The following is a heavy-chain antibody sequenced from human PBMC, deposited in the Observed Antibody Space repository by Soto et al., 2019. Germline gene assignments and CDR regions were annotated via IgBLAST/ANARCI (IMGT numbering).Heavy chain of an antibody. V-gene: IGHV1-46*01. Sequence: QVQLVQSGAEVKKPGASVTVSCKASAYSFTTYHIHWVRQAPGQGLEWMGLINPDAGATKYAQRFKGRLRLTRDTSTSTVYMELRSLRFDDTAVYYCARGDIVLVPASEGNWFDPWGQGTLVTVSS. J-gene: IGHJ5*02. D-gene: IGHD2-2*01. CDR2: INPDAGAT. CDR3: ARGDIVLVPASEGNWFDP. CDR1: AYSFTTYH.